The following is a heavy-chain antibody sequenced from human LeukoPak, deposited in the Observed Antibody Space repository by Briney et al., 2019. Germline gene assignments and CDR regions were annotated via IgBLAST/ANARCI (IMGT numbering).Heavy chain of an antibody. CDR3: AREPAAGFDAFDI. D-gene: IGHD6-13*01. V-gene: IGHV5-51*01. Sequence: GESLKISCQGSGYSFTSYWIGWVRQMPGKGLEWMGIIYPGDSDTRYSPSFQGQVTISADKSISTAYLQWSSLKASDTAMYYCAREPAAGFDAFDIWGQGTMVTVSS. J-gene: IGHJ3*02. CDR2: IYPGDSDT. CDR1: GYSFTSYW.